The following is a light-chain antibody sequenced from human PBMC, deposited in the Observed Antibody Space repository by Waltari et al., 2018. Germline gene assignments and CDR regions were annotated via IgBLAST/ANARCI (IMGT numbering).Light chain of an antibody. J-gene: IGLJ1*01. CDR1: STDIGGYVY. Sequence: QSALTQPASVSGSPGESITISCTGTSTDIGGYVYVSWYQQHPDKAPKLIIYEVNSRPSGVAARFSGSRSVNTASLTISGLQAEDAADYYCSSYTSSDTLVLGTGTKVIVL. CDR3: SSYTSSDTLV. V-gene: IGLV2-14*01. CDR2: EVN.